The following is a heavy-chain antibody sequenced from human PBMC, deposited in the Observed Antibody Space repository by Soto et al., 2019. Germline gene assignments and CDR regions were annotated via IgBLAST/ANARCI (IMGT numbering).Heavy chain of an antibody. J-gene: IGHJ4*02. CDR1: GYTFTSYA. D-gene: IGHD4-17*01. CDR3: ARAEGTTSDFDY. V-gene: IGHV1-18*04. CDR2: ISNYNGNT. Sequence: QVQLVQSGAEVKRHGASVKVSCKASGYTFTSYAFSWVRQAPGQGLEWMGWISNYNGNTNYAQKLQGRATMTTDTSTITAYMELRSLRSDDTAVYFCARAEGTTSDFDYWGQGTLVTVSS.